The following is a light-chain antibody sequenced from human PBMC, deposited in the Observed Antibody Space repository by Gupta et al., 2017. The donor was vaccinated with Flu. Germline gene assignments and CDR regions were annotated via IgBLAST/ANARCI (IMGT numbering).Light chain of an antibody. J-gene: IGKJ4*01. Sequence: PSSLSASVGDRVTITCQASQDISDSLDWYQQKPVKAPRLLIYDASNLESGVPSRFSGSESGTDFTFTISSLQPEDIATYYCQQHDNLPLTFGGGTKVEIK. CDR2: DAS. CDR1: QDISDS. V-gene: IGKV1-33*01. CDR3: QQHDNLPLT.